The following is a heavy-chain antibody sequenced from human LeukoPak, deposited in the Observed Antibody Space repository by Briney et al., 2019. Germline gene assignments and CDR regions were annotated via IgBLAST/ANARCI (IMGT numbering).Heavy chain of an antibody. CDR1: GFTFSSYA. D-gene: IGHD6-6*01. Sequence: RGPLRLSCAASGFTFSSYAMHWVRQAPGKGLEWVAVISYDGSNKYYADSVKGRFTISRDNFKNTLYLQMNSLRAEDTAVYYCARSPGQLVRTHWFDPWGQGTLVTVSS. CDR3: ARSPGQLVRTHWFDP. J-gene: IGHJ5*02. V-gene: IGHV3-30-3*01. CDR2: ISYDGSNK.